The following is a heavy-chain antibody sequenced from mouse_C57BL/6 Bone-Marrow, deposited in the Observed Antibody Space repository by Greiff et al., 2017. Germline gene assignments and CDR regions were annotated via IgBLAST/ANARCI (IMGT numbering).Heavy chain of an antibody. Sequence: EVKLVESGGDLVKPGGSLKLSCAASGFTFSSYGMSWVRPTPDKRLEWVATISSGGSYTYYPDSVKGRFTISRDNAKNTLYLQMSSLKSEDTAMYYCARHGYYYFDYWGQGTTLTVSS. CDR3: ARHGYYYFDY. V-gene: IGHV5-6*02. D-gene: IGHD2-3*01. CDR1: GFTFSSYG. CDR2: ISSGGSYT. J-gene: IGHJ2*01.